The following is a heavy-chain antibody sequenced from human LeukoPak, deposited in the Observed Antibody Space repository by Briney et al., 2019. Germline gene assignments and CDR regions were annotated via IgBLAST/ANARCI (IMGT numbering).Heavy chain of an antibody. D-gene: IGHD3-10*01. CDR1: GGSISSYY. V-gene: IGHV4-59*08. J-gene: IGHJ4*02. Sequence: SETLSLTCTVSGGSISSYYWSWIRQPPGKGLESIGYIYYSGSTNYNPSLKSRVTISVDTSKNQFSLKLSSVTAADTAVYYCASSSSRTRGFDYWGQGTLVTVSS. CDR2: IYYSGST. CDR3: ASSSSRTRGFDY.